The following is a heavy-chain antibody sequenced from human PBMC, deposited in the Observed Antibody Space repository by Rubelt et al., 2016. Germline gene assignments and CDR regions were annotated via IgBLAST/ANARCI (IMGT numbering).Heavy chain of an antibody. V-gene: IGHV3-30*04. CDR2: ISYDGSNK. Sequence: VQLVESGGGLVQPGGSLRVSCAASGFTFSSYAMHWVRQAPGKGLEWVAVISYDGSNKYYADSVKGRFTISRDNSKTTLYRQMNSLSAEDTAVDYCARGEPFYGDPPFDYWGQGTLVTVSS. CDR3: ARGEPFYGDPPFDY. D-gene: IGHD4-17*01. J-gene: IGHJ4*02. CDR1: GFTFSSYA.